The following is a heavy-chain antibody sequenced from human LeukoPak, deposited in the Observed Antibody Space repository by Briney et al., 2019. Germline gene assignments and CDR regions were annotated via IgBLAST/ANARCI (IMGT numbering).Heavy chain of an antibody. Sequence: PSETLSLTCAVYGGSFSGYYWSWIRQPPGKGLEWIGEINHSGSTNYNPSLKSRVTISVDTSKNQFSLKLSSVTAADTAVYYCVGGSGGSYFGCWGQGTLVTVSS. CDR1: GGSFSGYY. V-gene: IGHV4-34*01. CDR3: VGGSGGSYFGC. J-gene: IGHJ4*02. D-gene: IGHD1-26*01. CDR2: INHSGST.